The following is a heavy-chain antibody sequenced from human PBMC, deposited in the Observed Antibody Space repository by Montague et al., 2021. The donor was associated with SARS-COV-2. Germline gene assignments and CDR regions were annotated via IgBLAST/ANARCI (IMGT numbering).Heavy chain of an antibody. Sequence: SLRLSWAASGFTFSSYAMHWVRQAPGKGLEWVAVISYDGSNKYYADSVKGRFTISRDNSKNTLYLQMNSLRAEDTAVYYCARPSSGSYYHAFDIWGHGTMVTVSS. CDR1: GFTFSSYA. V-gene: IGHV3-30-3*01. D-gene: IGHD1-26*01. J-gene: IGHJ3*02. CDR3: ARPSSGSYYHAFDI. CDR2: ISYDGSNK.